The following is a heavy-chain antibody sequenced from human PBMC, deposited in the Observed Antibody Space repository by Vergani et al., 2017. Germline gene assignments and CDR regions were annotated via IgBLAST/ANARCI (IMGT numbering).Heavy chain of an antibody. D-gene: IGHD2-15*01. CDR3: ARDYRGGYYYYMDF. V-gene: IGHV3-21*01. CDR1: GFTFSSYS. Sequence: EVQLVESGGGLVKPGGSLRLSCAASGFTFSSYSMNWVRQAPGKGLEWVSSISSSSSYIYYADSVKGRFTISRDNAKNSLYLQMNSLRAEDTAVYYCARDYRGGYYYYMDFWGKGTTVTVSS. J-gene: IGHJ6*03. CDR2: ISSSSSYI.